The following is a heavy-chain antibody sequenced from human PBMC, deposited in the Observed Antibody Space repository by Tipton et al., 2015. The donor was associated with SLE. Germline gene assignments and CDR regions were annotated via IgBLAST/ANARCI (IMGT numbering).Heavy chain of an antibody. Sequence: GSLRLSCAASGFSFSDYTMNWVRQTPLKGLEWVSSITVSSDNIYYADSVKGRFTISRDNAKNSLYLQMNSLRAEDTALYYCAKSGGAQQLALRGFDYWGQGTLVTVSS. CDR3: AKSGGAQQLALRGFDY. D-gene: IGHD6-13*01. CDR2: ITVSSDNI. J-gene: IGHJ4*02. CDR1: GFSFSDYT. V-gene: IGHV3-21*04.